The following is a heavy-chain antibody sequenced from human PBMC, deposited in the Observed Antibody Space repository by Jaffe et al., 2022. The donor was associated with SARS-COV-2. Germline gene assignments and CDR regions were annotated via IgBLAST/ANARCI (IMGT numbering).Heavy chain of an antibody. CDR1: GFTFSSYS. J-gene: IGHJ4*02. CDR2: ISSSSSYI. D-gene: IGHD3-16*01. V-gene: IGHV3-21*01. Sequence: EVQLVESGGGLVKPGGSLRLSCAASGFTFSSYSMNWVRQAPGKGLEWVSSISSSSSYIYYADSVKGRFTISRDNAKNSLYLQMNSLRAEDTAVYYCARDLGLSNYPDYWGQGTLVTVSS. CDR3: ARDLGLSNYPDY.